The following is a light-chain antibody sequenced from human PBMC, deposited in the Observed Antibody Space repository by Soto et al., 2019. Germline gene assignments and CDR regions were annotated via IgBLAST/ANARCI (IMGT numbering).Light chain of an antibody. CDR2: STN. CDR1: SGSVSTNYY. CDR3: VLYMGSGIGV. J-gene: IGLJ3*02. Sequence: QTVVTQEPSFSVSPGGTVTLTCGLNSGSVSTNYYPNWYQQTPGQAPRTLIYSTNTRSSGVPDRFSASILGNKAALTITGAQADDESDYYCVLYMGSGIGVFGGGTKLTVL. V-gene: IGLV8-61*01.